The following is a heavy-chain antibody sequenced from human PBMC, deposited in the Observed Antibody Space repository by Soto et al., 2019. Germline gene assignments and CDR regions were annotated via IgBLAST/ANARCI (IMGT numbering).Heavy chain of an antibody. D-gene: IGHD2-15*01. Sequence: QVQLVQSGAELKKPGASVKVSCKASGYTFTSYYMHWVRQAPGQGLEWMGIINPSGGSTSYAQKFQGRVTMTRDTSTSTVYMELSSLRSEDTAVYYCASANQYCSGGSCYYFDYWGQGTLVTVSS. CDR1: GYTFTSYY. J-gene: IGHJ4*02. CDR2: INPSGGST. V-gene: IGHV1-46*03. CDR3: ASANQYCSGGSCYYFDY.